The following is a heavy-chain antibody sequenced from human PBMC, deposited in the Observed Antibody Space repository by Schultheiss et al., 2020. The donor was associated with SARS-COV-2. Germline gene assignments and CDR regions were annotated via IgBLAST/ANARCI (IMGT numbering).Heavy chain of an antibody. CDR3: ARDRYYYDSSGSYDY. V-gene: IGHV3-30*03. CDR2: ISYDGSNK. J-gene: IGHJ4*02. Sequence: GGPLRLSCAASGFTFSSYSMNWVRQAPGKGLEWVAVISYDGSNKYYADSVKGRFTISRDNSKNTLYLQMNSLRAEDTAVYYCARDRYYYDSSGSYDYWGQGTLVTVSS. CDR1: GFTFSSYS. D-gene: IGHD3-22*01.